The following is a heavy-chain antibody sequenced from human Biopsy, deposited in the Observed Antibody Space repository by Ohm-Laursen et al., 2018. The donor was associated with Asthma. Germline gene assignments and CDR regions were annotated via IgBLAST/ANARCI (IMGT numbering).Heavy chain of an antibody. CDR2: IFPDDSDT. CDR1: GYIFTSYW. Sequence: ESLRISCKTSGYIFTSYWIGWVRQMPGKGLEWMAIIFPDDSDTIYSPSFQGQVTISADKSISTVYLQWSGLKASDTAKYYCARLPYGSGSFFDFWGQGTQVTVAS. D-gene: IGHD3-10*01. CDR3: ARLPYGSGSFFDF. V-gene: IGHV5-51*01. J-gene: IGHJ4*02.